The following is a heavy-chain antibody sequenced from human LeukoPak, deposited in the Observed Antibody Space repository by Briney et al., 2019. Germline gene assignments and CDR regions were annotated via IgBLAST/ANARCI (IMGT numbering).Heavy chain of an antibody. Sequence: GGSLRLSCAASGFTFSSYSMNWVRQTPGKGLEWVSYISSSSTIYYVDSVKGRFTISRDNAKNSLYLQMNSLRDEDTAVYYCARYQQQGYCSSTSCYYYYGMDVWGQGTTVTVSS. J-gene: IGHJ6*02. CDR2: ISSSSTI. CDR1: GFTFSSYS. CDR3: ARYQQQGYCSSTSCYYYYGMDV. V-gene: IGHV3-48*02. D-gene: IGHD2-2*01.